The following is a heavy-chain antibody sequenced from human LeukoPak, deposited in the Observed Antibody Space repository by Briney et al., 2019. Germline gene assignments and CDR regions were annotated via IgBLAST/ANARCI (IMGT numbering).Heavy chain of an antibody. D-gene: IGHD3-10*01. CDR1: GFTFSDYY. V-gene: IGHV3-11*04. J-gene: IGHJ4*02. CDR2: ISSSGSTI. Sequence: GGSLRLSCAASGFTFSDYYMSWIRQAPGQGLEWVSYISSSGSTIYYADSVKGRFTISRDNAKNSLYLQMNSLRAEDTAVYYCASRIGAMVRGVIPYFDYWGQGTLVTVSS. CDR3: ASRIGAMVRGVIPYFDY.